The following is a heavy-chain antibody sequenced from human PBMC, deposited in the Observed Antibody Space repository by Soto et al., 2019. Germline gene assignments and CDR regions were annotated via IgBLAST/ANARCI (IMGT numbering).Heavy chain of an antibody. CDR1: GFTVTINY. D-gene: IGHD5-12*01. CDR2: IYTGGTT. V-gene: IGHV3-53*01. Sequence: EVQVVESGGGLIQPGGSLRLSCAVSGFTVTINYMSWVRQAPGKGLEWVSVIYTGGTTFYADSVKGRFTISRDTSRNTLYLQMNSLIGEDTAVYYCHGYGHWGQGTLVTVSS. J-gene: IGHJ4*02. CDR3: HGYGH.